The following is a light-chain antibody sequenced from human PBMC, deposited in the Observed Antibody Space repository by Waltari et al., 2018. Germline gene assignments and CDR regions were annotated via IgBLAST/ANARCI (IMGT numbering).Light chain of an antibody. J-gene: IGLJ3*02. CDR2: GVT. V-gene: IGLV2-14*01. Sequence: QAPPTQPATGSGSPGQSNTISCTGSSSDIDFDYSVSWYQHLPGTAPTLMIYGVTNRPSGISNRFSGSKSDNTASLTTSGLQADDEADYYCSSFTGTIWVFGGGTKLTVL. CDR1: SSDIDFDYS. CDR3: SSFTGTIWV.